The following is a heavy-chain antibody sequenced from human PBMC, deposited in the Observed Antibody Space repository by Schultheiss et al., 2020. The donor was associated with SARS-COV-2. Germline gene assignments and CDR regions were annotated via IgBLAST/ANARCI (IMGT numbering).Heavy chain of an antibody. Sequence: SETLSLTCAVSGGSISSSNWWSWVRQPPGKGLEWIGEIYHSGSTNYNPSLKSRVTISVDTSKNQFSLKLSSVTAADTAVYYCARGRCSGGSCLDYWGHGTLVTVSS. CDR2: IYHSGST. D-gene: IGHD2-15*01. CDR1: GGSISSSNW. CDR3: ARGRCSGGSCLDY. J-gene: IGHJ4*01. V-gene: IGHV4-4*02.